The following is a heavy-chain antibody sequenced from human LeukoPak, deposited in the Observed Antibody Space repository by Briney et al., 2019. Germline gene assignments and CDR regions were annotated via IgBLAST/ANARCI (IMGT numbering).Heavy chain of an antibody. CDR1: GGSISIDYY. J-gene: IGHJ3*01. CDR3: ARGRSNAFDV. D-gene: IGHD5/OR15-5a*01. CDR2: IFYSGNT. Sequence: SETLSLTCTVSGGSISIDYYWGWIRQTPGKGPGLEWIGYIFYSGNTNYNASLRSRATTSVDTSKNEFSLQLISVTAADTAIYFCARGRSNAFDVWGPGTVVTVSS. V-gene: IGHV4-30-4*01.